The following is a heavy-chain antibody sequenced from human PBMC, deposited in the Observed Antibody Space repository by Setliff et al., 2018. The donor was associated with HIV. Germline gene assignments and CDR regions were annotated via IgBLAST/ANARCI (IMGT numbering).Heavy chain of an antibody. CDR3: VHVSYYRDVYFDA. J-gene: IGHJ4*01. CDR2: IYWDDDT. CDR1: GFSLASIGVG. Sequence: PSQTLTLTCTVSGFSLASIGVGVGWFRQPPGEGLEWLALIYWDDDTRYNPSLKSRLTITKDTSRNQVDLTVSNMDPVDTATYFCVHVSYYRDVYFDAWGQGVLVTVS. D-gene: IGHD3-10*01. V-gene: IGHV2-5*02.